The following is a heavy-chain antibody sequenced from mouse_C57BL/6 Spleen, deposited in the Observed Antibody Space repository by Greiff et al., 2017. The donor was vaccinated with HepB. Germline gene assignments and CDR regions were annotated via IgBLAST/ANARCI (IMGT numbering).Heavy chain of an antibody. V-gene: IGHV1-15*01. CDR1: GYTFTDYE. CDR2: IDPETGGT. J-gene: IGHJ4*01. D-gene: IGHD2-1*01. Sequence: QVQLQQSGAELVRPGASVTLSCKASGYTFTDYEMHWVKQTPVHGLEWIGAIDPETGGTAYNQKFKGKAILTADKSSSTAYMELRSLTSEDSAVYYCTRRNYRYAMDYWGQGTSVTVSS. CDR3: TRRNYRYAMDY.